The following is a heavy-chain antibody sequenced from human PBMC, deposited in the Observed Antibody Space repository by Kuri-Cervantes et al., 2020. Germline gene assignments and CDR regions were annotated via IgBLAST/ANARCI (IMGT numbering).Heavy chain of an antibody. V-gene: IGHV1-8*02. J-gene: IGHJ4*02. CDR2: MNPNSGNT. CDR3: ARAAGSAVDTAMVTLDY. D-gene: IGHD5-18*01. Sequence: ASVKVSCKASGYTFTSYDINWVRQATGQGLEWMGWMNPNSGNTGYAQKFQGRVTMTRNTSISTAYMELGSLRSEDTAVYYCARAAGSAVDTAMVTLDYWGQGTLVTVSS. CDR1: GYTFTSYD.